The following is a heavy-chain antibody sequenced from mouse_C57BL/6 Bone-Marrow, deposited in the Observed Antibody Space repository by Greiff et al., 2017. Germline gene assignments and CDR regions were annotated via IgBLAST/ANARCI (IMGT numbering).Heavy chain of an antibody. J-gene: IGHJ3*01. CDR3: GRFRLRVAY. V-gene: IGHV1-81*01. D-gene: IGHD2-4*01. Sequence: VKVVESGAELARPGASVKLSCKASGYTFTSYGISWVKQRTGQGLEWIGEIYPRSGNTYYNEKFKGKATLTADKSSSTAYMELRSLTSEDSAVYFCGRFRLRVAYWGQGTLVTVSA. CDR1: GYTFTSYG. CDR2: IYPRSGNT.